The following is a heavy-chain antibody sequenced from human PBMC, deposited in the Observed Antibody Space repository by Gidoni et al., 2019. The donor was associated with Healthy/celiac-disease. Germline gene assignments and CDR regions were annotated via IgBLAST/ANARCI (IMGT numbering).Heavy chain of an antibody. Sequence: QVQLVQSGAEVKKPGSSVKVSCKSSGYTFTSYYMHWLRQAPGQGLEWMGIMNPSGGSTSYAQKFQGRVTMTRDTSTSTVYMELSRLRSEDTAVYYCARGGLVGAMGYFQHWGQGTLVTVSS. CDR3: ARGGLVGAMGYFQH. D-gene: IGHD1-26*01. J-gene: IGHJ1*01. CDR1: GYTFTSYY. V-gene: IGHV1-46*03. CDR2: MNPSGGST.